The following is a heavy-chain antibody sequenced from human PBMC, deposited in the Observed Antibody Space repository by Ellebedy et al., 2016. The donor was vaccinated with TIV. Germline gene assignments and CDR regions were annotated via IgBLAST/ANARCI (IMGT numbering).Heavy chain of an antibody. CDR2: IKEDGSEK. CDR3: AKDIVGSGN. J-gene: IGHJ4*02. V-gene: IGHV3-7*03. CDR1: GFTFSSRW. Sequence: GESLKISXAASGFTFSSRWMTWVRQAPGKGLEWVANIKEDGSEKFYVDSVKGRFTISRDNAKNSLYLQMNSLRAEDTALYYCAKDIVGSGNWGQGTLVTVSS. D-gene: IGHD3-10*01.